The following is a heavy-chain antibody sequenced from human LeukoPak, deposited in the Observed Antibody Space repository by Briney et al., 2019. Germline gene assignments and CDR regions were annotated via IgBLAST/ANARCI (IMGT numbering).Heavy chain of an antibody. V-gene: IGHV3-48*01. J-gene: IGHJ5*02. CDR1: GFTFSSYS. Sequence: GGSLRLSCVGSGFTFSSYSMNWVRQAPGKGLEWVSYISGTSNTIYYADSVKGRFTVSRDNAKNSLYLQMNSLRAEDTAVYYCARDVATISNWFDPWGQGTLVTVSS. CDR2: ISGTSNTI. CDR3: ARDVATISNWFDP. D-gene: IGHD5-24*01.